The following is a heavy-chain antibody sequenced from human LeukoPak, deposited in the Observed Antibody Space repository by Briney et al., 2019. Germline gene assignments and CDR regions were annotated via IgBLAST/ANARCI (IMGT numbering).Heavy chain of an antibody. J-gene: IGHJ4*02. V-gene: IGHV6-1*01. CDR2: TYYRSKWYT. D-gene: IGHD3-10*01. CDR3: ARLGSGSNY. Sequence: SQTLSLACAISGDSVSSNSAAWIWIRQSPSRGLEWLGRTYYRSKWYTEYAVSVKSRITINPDTSKNQFSLQLSSVNPEDTAVYYCARLGSGSNYWGQGTLVTVSS. CDR1: GDSVSSNSAA.